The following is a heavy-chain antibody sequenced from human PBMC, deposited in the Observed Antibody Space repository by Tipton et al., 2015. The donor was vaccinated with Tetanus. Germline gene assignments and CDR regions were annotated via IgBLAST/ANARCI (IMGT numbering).Heavy chain of an antibody. CDR3: ARWTASGKGAFGI. D-gene: IGHD3/OR15-3a*01. Sequence: TLSLTCTVSGASSTSGDYYWAWIRQPPGKGPEWIGSIYYTGSTYYNPSLKSRVTISEDTSKNQFSLKLSSVIAADTAMYYCARWTASGKGAFGIWGQGTMVTVSS. CDR2: IYYTGST. J-gene: IGHJ3*02. V-gene: IGHV4-39*01. CDR1: GASSTSGDYY.